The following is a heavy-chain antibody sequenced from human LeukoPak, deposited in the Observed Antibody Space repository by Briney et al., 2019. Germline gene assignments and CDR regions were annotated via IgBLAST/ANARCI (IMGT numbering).Heavy chain of an antibody. CDR2: IYTSGST. CDR1: GGSIRNYY. V-gene: IGHV4-4*07. J-gene: IGHJ4*02. CDR3: ARESKSYDGSGYYHDY. D-gene: IGHD3-22*01. Sequence: SETLSLTCTVSGGSIRNYYWSWIRQPAGKGLEWIWRIYTSGSTDYNPSLKSRVTMSVDTSKNQFSLKLSSVTAADTAVYYCARESKSYDGSGYYHDYWGQGTLVTVSS.